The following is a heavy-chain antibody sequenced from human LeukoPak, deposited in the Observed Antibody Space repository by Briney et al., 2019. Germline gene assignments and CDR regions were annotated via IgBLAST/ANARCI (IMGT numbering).Heavy chain of an antibody. CDR3: VRAVAATAPDYFDY. J-gene: IGHJ4*02. CDR1: VGSLSRYY. CDR2: IYNSGST. D-gene: IGHD6-19*01. V-gene: IGHV4-4*07. Sequence: SETLSLTCTVSVGSLSRYYWSGIRQPAGKGVEWIGRIYNSGSTNYNPSLKSRVTMSVDTSKNQFSLKLSSVTAADTAVYYCVRAVAATAPDYFDYWGQGTLVTVSS.